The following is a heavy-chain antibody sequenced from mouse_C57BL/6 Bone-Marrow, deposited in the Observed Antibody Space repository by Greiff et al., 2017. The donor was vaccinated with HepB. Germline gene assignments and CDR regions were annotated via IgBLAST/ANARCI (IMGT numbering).Heavy chain of an antibody. CDR1: GFTFSDYG. CDR3: ARGTTVVATPFAY. V-gene: IGHV5-17*01. Sequence: EVKLQESGGGLVKPGGSLKLSCAASGFTFSDYGMHWVRQAPEKGLEWVAYISSGSSTIYYADTVKGRFTISRDNAKNTLFLQMTSLRSEDTAMYYCARGTTVVATPFAYWGQGTLVTVSA. J-gene: IGHJ3*01. CDR2: ISSGSSTI. D-gene: IGHD1-1*01.